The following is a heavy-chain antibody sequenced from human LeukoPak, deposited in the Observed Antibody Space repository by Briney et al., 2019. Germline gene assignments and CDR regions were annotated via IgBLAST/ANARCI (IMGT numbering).Heavy chain of an antibody. D-gene: IGHD6-13*01. CDR1: GYSFTTYY. J-gene: IGHJ4*02. CDR2: INPNAGTT. CDR3: ARGIAMAAVGTQIDY. V-gene: IGHV1-46*01. Sequence: ASVKVSRKASGYSFTTYYMHWVRQAPGQGLEWMGAINPNAGTTSYTQKVQGRVTMTRDTSTSTVFMELTSLRPEDTAVYYCARGIAMAAVGTQIDYWGQGTLVTVSS.